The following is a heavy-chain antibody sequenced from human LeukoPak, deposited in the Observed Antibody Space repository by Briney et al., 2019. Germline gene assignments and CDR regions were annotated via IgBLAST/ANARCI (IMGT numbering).Heavy chain of an antibody. J-gene: IGHJ4*02. CDR1: GFTFSSYA. CDR3: AKGHHSPYYYGSGSFNY. CDR2: ISGSGGST. D-gene: IGHD3-10*01. Sequence: PGGSLRLSCAASGFTFSSYAMSWVRQAPGKGLEWVSAISGSGGSTYYADSVKGRFTISRDNSKNTLYLQMNSLRAEDTAVYYCAKGHHSPYYYGSGSFNYWSQGTLVTVSS. V-gene: IGHV3-23*01.